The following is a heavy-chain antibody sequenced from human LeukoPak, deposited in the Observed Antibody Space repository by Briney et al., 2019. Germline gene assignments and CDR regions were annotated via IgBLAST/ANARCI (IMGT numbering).Heavy chain of an antibody. V-gene: IGHV4-59*12. Sequence: SETLSLTCTVSGGSISSYYGSWIRRPPGRGLEWIRYFYYSGSTNYNPSLKSRVTISVDTSKNQFFLNLTSVTAADTAIDYCARGLASGYPPIPFDYWGQGTQVTVSS. J-gene: IGHJ4*02. CDR2: FYYSGST. CDR1: GGSISSYY. CDR3: ARGLASGYPPIPFDY. D-gene: IGHD3-3*01.